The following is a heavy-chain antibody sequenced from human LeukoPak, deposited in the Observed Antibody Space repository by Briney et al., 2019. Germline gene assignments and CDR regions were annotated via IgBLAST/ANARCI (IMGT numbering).Heavy chain of an antibody. CDR2: ISGSGGST. CDR1: GFTFSSYA. V-gene: IGHV3-23*01. CDR3: AKDYEEPIALDAFDI. D-gene: IGHD3-3*01. Sequence: GGSLRLSCAASGFTFSSYAMSWVRQAPGKGLEWVSAISGSGGSTYYADSVKGRFTISRDYSKNTMYLQMNSVRAEDTAVYYCAKDYEEPIALDAFDIWGQGTMVTVSS. J-gene: IGHJ3*02.